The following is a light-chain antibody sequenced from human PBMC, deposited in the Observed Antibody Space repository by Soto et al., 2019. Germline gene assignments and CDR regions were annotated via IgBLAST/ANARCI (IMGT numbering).Light chain of an antibody. Sequence: EIVLTQSPATLSLSPGERATLSCRASQSVSSCLAWYQQKPGQAPRLLIYDASNRATSIPARFSGSGSGTDFTLTISSLEPEDFAVYYCQQRSNWPPGGTFGPGTKVDIK. V-gene: IGKV3-11*01. CDR1: QSVSSC. CDR2: DAS. CDR3: QQRSNWPPGGT. J-gene: IGKJ3*01.